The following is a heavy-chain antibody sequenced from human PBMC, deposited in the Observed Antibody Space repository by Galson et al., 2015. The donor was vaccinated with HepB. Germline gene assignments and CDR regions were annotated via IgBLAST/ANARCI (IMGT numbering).Heavy chain of an antibody. CDR1: GFTFSSYG. CDR2: ISYDGSNK. J-gene: IGHJ4*02. Sequence: SLRLSCAASGFTFSSYGMHWVRQAPGKGLEWVAVISYDGSNKYYADSVKGRFTISRDNSKNTLYLQMNSLRAEDTAVYYCAKDGGTMIVVVITDFDYWGQGTLVTVSS. D-gene: IGHD3-22*01. CDR3: AKDGGTMIVVVITDFDY. V-gene: IGHV3-30*18.